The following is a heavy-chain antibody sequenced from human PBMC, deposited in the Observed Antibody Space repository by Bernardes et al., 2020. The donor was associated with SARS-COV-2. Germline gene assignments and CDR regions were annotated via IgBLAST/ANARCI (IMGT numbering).Heavy chain of an antibody. V-gene: IGHV3-33*01. CDR3: ARASGGVVVSGMGADY. CDR2: IWFDGSNQ. Sequence: GGSLRLSCAASGFPFSKYTIHWVRQAPGVGLEWVGVIWFDGSNQYYRESVNGRFTIARDNSKNTVSLQMNSLRAEDTAVYYCARASGGVVVSGMGADYWGQGSLVTGSS. D-gene: IGHD6-19*01. J-gene: IGHJ4*02. CDR1: GFPFSKYT.